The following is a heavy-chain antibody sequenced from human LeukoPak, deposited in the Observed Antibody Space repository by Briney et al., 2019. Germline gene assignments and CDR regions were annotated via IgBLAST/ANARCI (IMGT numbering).Heavy chain of an antibody. CDR3: ARGSGWTQGWFDP. CDR1: GFTSSSYW. J-gene: IGHJ5*02. D-gene: IGHD6-19*01. CDR2: IKQDGSEK. V-gene: IGHV3-7*03. Sequence: GGSLRLSCAASGFTSSSYWMSWVRQAPGTGLEWVANIKQDGSEKYYVDSVKGRFTISRDNAKNSLYQQMNSLRAEDTAVYYCARGSGWTQGWFDPWGQGTLVTVSS.